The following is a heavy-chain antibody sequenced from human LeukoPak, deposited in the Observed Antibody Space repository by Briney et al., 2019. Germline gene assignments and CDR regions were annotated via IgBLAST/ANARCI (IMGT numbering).Heavy chain of an antibody. CDR1: GGSVSSYY. CDR2: IYYSGST. V-gene: IGHV4-59*02. J-gene: IGHJ6*02. D-gene: IGHD1-26*01. CDR3: ATYQISGSYYYYGMDV. Sequence: SETLSLTCTVSGGSVSSYYWSWIRQPPGKGLEWIGYIYYSGSTNYNPSLKSRVTISVDTSKNQFSLKLSSVTAADTAVYYCATYQISGSYYYYGMDVWGQGTTVTASS.